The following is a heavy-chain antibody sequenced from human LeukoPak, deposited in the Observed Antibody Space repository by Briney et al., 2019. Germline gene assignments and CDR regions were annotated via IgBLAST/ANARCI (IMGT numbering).Heavy chain of an antibody. CDR3: ARVRPKWSIAARLDFDY. CDR1: GGSISSYY. CDR2: IYYSGST. J-gene: IGHJ4*02. V-gene: IGHV4-59*01. D-gene: IGHD6-6*01. Sequence: SETLSLTCTVFGGSISSYYWSWIRQPPGKGLEWIGYIYYSGSTNYNPSLKSRVTISVDTSKNQFSLKLSSVTAADTAVYYCARVRPKWSIAARLDFDYWGQGTLVTVSS.